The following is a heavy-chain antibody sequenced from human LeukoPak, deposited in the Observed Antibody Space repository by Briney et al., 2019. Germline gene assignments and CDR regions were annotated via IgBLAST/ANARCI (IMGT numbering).Heavy chain of an antibody. V-gene: IGHV3-11*01. CDR3: AREASCSSTTCYFDY. D-gene: IGHD2-2*01. CDR1: GFNFSDFY. CDR2: ISLSGSTI. J-gene: IGHJ4*02. Sequence: SGGSLRLSCAASGFNFSDFYMSWIRQAPGKGLEWLSSISLSGSTITYAAPVKGRVTVSRDNAKNSVVLHILSLRADDTAVYYCAREASCSSTTCYFDYWGQGTLVTVSS.